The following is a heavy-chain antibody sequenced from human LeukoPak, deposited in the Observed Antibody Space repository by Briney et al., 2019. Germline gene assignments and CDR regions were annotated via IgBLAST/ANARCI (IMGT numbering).Heavy chain of an antibody. J-gene: IGHJ4*02. Sequence: PGRSLRLSCAASGFTFSSYGMHWVRQAPGKGLEWVAVIWYDGSNKYYADSVKGRFTISRDNSKNTLYLQMNSLRAEDTAVYYCAKSFGYSRSWFDYWGQGTPVTVSS. CDR2: IWYDGSNK. D-gene: IGHD6-13*01. CDR3: AKSFGYSRSWFDY. V-gene: IGHV3-33*06. CDR1: GFTFSSYG.